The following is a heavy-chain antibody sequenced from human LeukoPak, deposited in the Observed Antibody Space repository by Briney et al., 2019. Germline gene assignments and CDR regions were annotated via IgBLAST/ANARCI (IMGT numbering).Heavy chain of an antibody. CDR1: GGSTSSYH. Sequence: TSVTLSLTCTVSGGSTSSYHWSWIRQPPGKGLEWIGYIYYSGSTNSNPSLKSRVTISLDTSKNQFSLKLSSVTAADTAVYYCARDCSGGSCYPAGMDVWGQGTTVTVSS. D-gene: IGHD2-15*01. CDR3: ARDCSGGSCYPAGMDV. J-gene: IGHJ6*02. CDR2: IYYSGST. V-gene: IGHV4-59*01.